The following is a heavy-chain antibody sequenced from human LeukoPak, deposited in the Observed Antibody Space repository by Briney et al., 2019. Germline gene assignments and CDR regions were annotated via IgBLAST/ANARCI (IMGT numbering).Heavy chain of an antibody. J-gene: IGHJ3*02. V-gene: IGHV3-9*01. CDR2: ISWNSGSI. CDR3: AKAGPDYYDSSGYYEAAFDI. D-gene: IGHD3-22*01. Sequence: GGSLRLSCAASGFTFDDYAMHWVRQAPGKGLEWVSGISWNSGSIGYADSVKGRFTISRDNAKNSLYLQMNSLRAEDTALYYCAKAGPDYYDSSGYYEAAFDIWGQGTMVTVSS. CDR1: GFTFDDYA.